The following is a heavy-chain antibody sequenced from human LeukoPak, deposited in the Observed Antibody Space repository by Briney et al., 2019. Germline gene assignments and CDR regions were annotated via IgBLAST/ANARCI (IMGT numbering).Heavy chain of an antibody. J-gene: IGHJ6*02. CDR2: IIPIFGTA. CDR3: ARAGAAAIWVVYYGMDV. D-gene: IGHD2-2*02. Sequence: SVKVSCTASGGTFSSYAISWVRQAPGQGLEWMGVIIPIFGTANYAQKFQGRVTITADESTSTAYMELSSLRSEDTAVYYCARAGAAAIWVVYYGMDVWGQGTTVTVSS. CDR1: GGTFSSYA. V-gene: IGHV1-69*13.